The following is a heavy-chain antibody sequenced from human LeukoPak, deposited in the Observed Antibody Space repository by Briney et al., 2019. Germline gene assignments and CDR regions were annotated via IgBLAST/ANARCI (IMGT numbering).Heavy chain of an antibody. CDR1: GFTFSRYA. D-gene: IGHD6-19*01. V-gene: IGHV3-23*01. J-gene: IGHJ4*02. CDR3: AKPGYSSGWYVYFDY. CDR2: ISGSGGST. Sequence: GGSLRLSCAASGFTFSRYAMSWVRQAPGKGLEWVSAISGSGGSTYYADSVKGRFTISRDNSKNTLYLQMNSLRAEDTAVYYCAKPGYSSGWYVYFDYWGQGTLVTVSS.